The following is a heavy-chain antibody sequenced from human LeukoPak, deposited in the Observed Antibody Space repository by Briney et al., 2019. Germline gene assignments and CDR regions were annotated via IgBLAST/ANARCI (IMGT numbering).Heavy chain of an antibody. D-gene: IGHD3-10*01. Sequence: GGSLRLSCAASGFPVGTSAMSWVRQAPGKGLEWVSFVYRDGSTYYADSVKGRFTISRDNNGNTLYLQMNSLRAEDTAVYYCARDGGSGTYCDVGYNYYGVDVWGQGTTVTVSS. J-gene: IGHJ6*02. V-gene: IGHV3-66*01. CDR3: ARDGGSGTYCDVGYNYYGVDV. CDR2: VYRDGST. CDR1: GFPVGTSA.